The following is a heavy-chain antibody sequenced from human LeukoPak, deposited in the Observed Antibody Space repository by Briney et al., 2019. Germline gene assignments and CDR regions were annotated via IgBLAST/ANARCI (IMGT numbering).Heavy chain of an antibody. CDR3: ARHREGIAAAMSWFDP. V-gene: IGHV4-4*09. D-gene: IGHD6-13*01. J-gene: IGHJ5*02. CDR1: GGSISSYY. CDR2: IYTSGST. Sequence: SETLSLTCTVSGGSISSYYWSWIRQPPGKGLEWIGHIYTSGSTNYNPSLKSRVTISVDTSKNQFSLKLSSVTAADTAVYYCARHREGIAAAMSWFDPWGQGTLVTVSS.